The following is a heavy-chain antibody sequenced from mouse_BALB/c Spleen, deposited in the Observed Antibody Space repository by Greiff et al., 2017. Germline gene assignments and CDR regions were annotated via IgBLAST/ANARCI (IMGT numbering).Heavy chain of an antibody. CDR2: ISSGGST. CDR3: ARGAEIYYGYDGYFDY. CDR1: GFTFSSYA. Sequence: EVHLVESGGGLVKPGGSLKLSCAASGFTFSSYAMSWVRQTPEKRLEWVASISSGGSTYYPDSVKGRFTISRDNARNILYLQMSSLRSEDTAMYYCARGAEIYYGYDGYFDYWGQGTTLTVSS. V-gene: IGHV5-6-5*01. J-gene: IGHJ2*01. D-gene: IGHD2-2*01.